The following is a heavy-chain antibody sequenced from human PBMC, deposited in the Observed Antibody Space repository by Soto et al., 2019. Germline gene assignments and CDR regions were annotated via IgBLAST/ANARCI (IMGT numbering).Heavy chain of an antibody. CDR2: ISSSGSTI. J-gene: IGHJ6*02. CDR1: GFTFSSYE. D-gene: IGHD3-3*01. V-gene: IGHV3-48*03. Sequence: GGSLRLSCAASGFTFSSYEMNWVRQAPGKGLEWVSYISSSGSTIYYADSVKGRFTISRDNAKNSLYLQMNSLRAEDTAVYYCARVSYYDFWSGYYTYYYYYGMDVWGQGTTVTVSS. CDR3: ARVSYYDFWSGYYTYYYYYGMDV.